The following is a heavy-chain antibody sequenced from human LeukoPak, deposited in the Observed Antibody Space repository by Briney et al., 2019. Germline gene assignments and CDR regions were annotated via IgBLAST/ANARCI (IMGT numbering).Heavy chain of an antibody. Sequence: GGSLRLSCAASGFTFSSYAMSWVRQAPGKGLELVSAISGSGGSTYYADSVKGRSTISSDNSKNPLYLQMNSLRAEDTAVYYCAKGMKSRSYLNFDYWGQGTLVTVSS. V-gene: IGHV3-23*01. J-gene: IGHJ4*02. CDR1: GFTFSSYA. D-gene: IGHD1-26*01. CDR2: ISGSGGST. CDR3: AKGMKSRSYLNFDY.